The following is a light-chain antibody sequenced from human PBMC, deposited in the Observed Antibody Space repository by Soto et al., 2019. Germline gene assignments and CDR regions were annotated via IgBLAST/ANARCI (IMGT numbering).Light chain of an antibody. J-gene: IGKJ1*01. Sequence: EIVLTQSPGTLSLSPGERATLSCRASQSVRVTYLAWYQQKPGQAPRLLIYGASRRATGIPDRFSGSGSGTDFTLTISRLEPEDFAVYYCQQYGSSWTFGQGTKVDIK. CDR3: QQYGSSWT. V-gene: IGKV3-20*01. CDR1: QSVRVTY. CDR2: GAS.